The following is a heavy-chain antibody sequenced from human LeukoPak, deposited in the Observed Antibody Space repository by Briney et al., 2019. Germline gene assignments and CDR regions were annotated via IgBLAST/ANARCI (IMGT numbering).Heavy chain of an antibody. J-gene: IGHJ4*02. CDR1: GGSIGYGYW. CDR2: IYPSGTT. Sequence: SETLSPTCPVPGGSIGYGYWWTSVRQPPGEGLECIGEIYPSGTTNYNPSLKGRITMSLDESKNQFSLNLNSLTAADTAVYYCARDPPGSGVNVDYWGQGTLVSVSS. V-gene: IGHV4-4*02. CDR3: ARDPPGSGVNVDY. D-gene: IGHD3-10*01.